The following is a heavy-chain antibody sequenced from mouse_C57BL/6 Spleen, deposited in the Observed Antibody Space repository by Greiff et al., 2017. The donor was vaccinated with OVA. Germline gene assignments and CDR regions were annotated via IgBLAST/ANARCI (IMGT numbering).Heavy chain of an antibody. V-gene: IGHV1-75*01. J-gene: IGHJ2*01. CDR3: ARYHYYGSSYNFDY. Sequence: QVQLQQSGPELVKPGASVKISCKASGYTFTDYYINWVKQRPGQGLEWIGWIFPGSGSTYYNEKFKGKATLTVDKSSSTAYMLLSSLTSEDSAVYFCARYHYYGSSYNFDYWGQGTTLTVSS. D-gene: IGHD1-1*01. CDR2: IFPGSGST. CDR1: GYTFTDYY.